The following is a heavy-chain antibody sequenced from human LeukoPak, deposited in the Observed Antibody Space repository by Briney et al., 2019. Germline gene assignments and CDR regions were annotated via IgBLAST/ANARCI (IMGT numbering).Heavy chain of an antibody. D-gene: IGHD3-10*01. Sequence: GASVKVSCKASGGTFSSYAISWVRQAPGQGLEWMGGIIPIFGTANYAQKFQGRVTIITDESTSTAYMELSSLRSEDTAVYYCARFNGSGSYFDYWGQGTLVTVSS. CDR3: ARFNGSGSYFDY. CDR2: IIPIFGTA. J-gene: IGHJ4*02. CDR1: GGTFSSYA. V-gene: IGHV1-69*05.